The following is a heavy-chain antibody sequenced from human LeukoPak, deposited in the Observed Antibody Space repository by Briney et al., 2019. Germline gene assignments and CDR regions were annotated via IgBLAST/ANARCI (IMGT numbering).Heavy chain of an antibody. CDR1: GGSISSGSYY. CDR3: ARGGGYYDSSGYYRYFDY. CDR2: IYTSGST. J-gene: IGHJ4*02. V-gene: IGHV4-61*02. D-gene: IGHD3-22*01. Sequence: SETLSLTCTVSGGSISSGSYYWSWIRQPAGKGLEWIGRIYTSGSTNYNPSLKSRVTISVDTSKNQFSLKLSSVTAADTAVYYCARGGGYYDSSGYYRYFDYWGQGTLVTVSS.